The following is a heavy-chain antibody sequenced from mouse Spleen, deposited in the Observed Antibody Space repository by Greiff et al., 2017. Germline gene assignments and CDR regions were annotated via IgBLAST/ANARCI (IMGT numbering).Heavy chain of an antibody. D-gene: IGHD1-1*01. Sequence: QVQLQQSGAELARPGASVKLSCKASGYTFTSYGISWVKQRTGQGLEWIGDIYPGSGSTNYNEKFKSKATLTVDTSSSTAYMQLSSLTSEDSAVYYCARKDYYGSSFPYAMDYWGQGTSVTVSS. CDR2: IYPGSGST. CDR1: GYTFTSYG. J-gene: IGHJ4*01. CDR3: ARKDYYGSSFPYAMDY. V-gene: IGHV1-55*01.